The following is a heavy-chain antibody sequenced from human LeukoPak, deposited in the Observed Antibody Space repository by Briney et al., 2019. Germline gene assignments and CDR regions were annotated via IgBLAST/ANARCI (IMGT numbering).Heavy chain of an antibody. CDR3: ATPASPYYYDSSGYAFDY. CDR1: GYTFTSYY. D-gene: IGHD3-22*01. CDR2: INPGGGST. J-gene: IGHJ4*02. Sequence: ASLTVSCKASGYTFTSYYMHWVRQAPGQGLEWMGIINPGGGSTSYAQKFQGRVTMTRDTSTSTVYMELSSLRSEDTAVYYCATPASPYYYDSSGYAFDYWGQGTLVTVSS. V-gene: IGHV1-46*01.